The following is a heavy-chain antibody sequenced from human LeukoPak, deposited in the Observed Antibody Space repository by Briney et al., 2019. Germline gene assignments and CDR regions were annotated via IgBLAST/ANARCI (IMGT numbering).Heavy chain of an antibody. D-gene: IGHD3-10*01. J-gene: IGHJ6*03. CDR2: IYSGGST. CDR1: GFTFSSYE. Sequence: PGGSLRLSCAASGFTFSSYEMNWVRQAPGKGLEWVSIIYSGGSTYYADSVKGRFIVSRDSSENTLYLQMNSLRAEDTAVYFCARNYRYMDVWGQGTTVTVSS. V-gene: IGHV3-66*02. CDR3: ARNYRYMDV.